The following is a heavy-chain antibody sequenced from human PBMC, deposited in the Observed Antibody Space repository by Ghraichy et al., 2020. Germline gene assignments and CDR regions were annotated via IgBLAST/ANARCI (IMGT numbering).Heavy chain of an antibody. CDR2: IYYSGST. Sequence: SQTLSLTCTVSGGSISSYYWSWIRQPPGKGLEWIGYIYYSGSTNYNPSLKSRVTISVDTSKNQFSLKLSSVTAADTAVYYCARDRSGYSGYDSQFDYWGQGTLVTVSS. D-gene: IGHD5-12*01. CDR1: GGSISSYY. CDR3: ARDRSGYSGYDSQFDY. V-gene: IGHV4-59*01. J-gene: IGHJ4*02.